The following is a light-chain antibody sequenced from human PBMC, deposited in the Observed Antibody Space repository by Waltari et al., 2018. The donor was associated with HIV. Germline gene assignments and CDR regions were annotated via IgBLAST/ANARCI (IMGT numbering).Light chain of an antibody. CDR2: DTN. J-gene: IGLJ3*02. CDR1: SSNIGSNA. V-gene: IGLV1-44*01. CDR3: ATWDDRVSGWV. Sequence: QSVLTQPPSASGPPGQRVTLSCSGISSNIGSNAVNWYQQLPETAPKLLIYDTNRRPSWVADRFSASKSGTSASLAITGLQSEDEADYYCATWDDRVSGWVFGGGTKLTVL.